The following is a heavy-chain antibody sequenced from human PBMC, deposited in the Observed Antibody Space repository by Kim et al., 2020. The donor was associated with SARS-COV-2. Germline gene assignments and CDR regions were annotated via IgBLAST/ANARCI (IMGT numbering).Heavy chain of an antibody. CDR3: ARGIYGDYPYYYYYYMDV. D-gene: IGHD4-17*01. V-gene: IGHV4-59*09. J-gene: IGHJ6*03. Sequence: KSRFTISVDTSKNQFSLKLSSVTAADTAVYYCARGIYGDYPYYYYYYMDVWGKGTTVTVSS.